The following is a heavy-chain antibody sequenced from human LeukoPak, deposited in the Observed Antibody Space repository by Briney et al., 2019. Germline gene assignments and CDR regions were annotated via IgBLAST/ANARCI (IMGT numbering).Heavy chain of an antibody. CDR1: GGSISSSSYY. D-gene: IGHD3-3*01. Sequence: SETLSLTCTVSGGSISSSSYYWGWIRQPPGKGLEWIGSIYYSGSTYYNPSLKSRVTISVDTSKNQFSLKLSSVTAADTAVYYCARVVAGVLEWPRYYYYYYMDVWGKGTTVTVSS. CDR2: IYYSGST. V-gene: IGHV4-39*07. CDR3: ARVVAGVLEWPRYYYYYYMDV. J-gene: IGHJ6*03.